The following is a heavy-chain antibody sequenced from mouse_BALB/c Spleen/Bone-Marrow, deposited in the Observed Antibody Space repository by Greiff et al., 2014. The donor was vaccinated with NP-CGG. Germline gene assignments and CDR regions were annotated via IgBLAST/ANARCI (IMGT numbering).Heavy chain of an antibody. CDR2: IHYSGST. Sequence: VQLQQSGPDLVKPSQSLSLTCTVSGYSITSGYSWHWIRQFPGNKLEWMGYIHYSGSTNYNPSLKSRVSITRDTSKNQFFLQLNSVTTEDTATYYCARREGNHAAWFAYWGQGTLVTVSA. V-gene: IGHV3-1*02. J-gene: IGHJ3*01. D-gene: IGHD2-1*01. CDR1: GYSITSGYS. CDR3: ARREGNHAAWFAY.